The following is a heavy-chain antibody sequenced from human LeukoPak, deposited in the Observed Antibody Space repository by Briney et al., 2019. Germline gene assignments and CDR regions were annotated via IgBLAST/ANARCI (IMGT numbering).Heavy chain of an antibody. D-gene: IGHD6-13*01. CDR1: SGSLSSDY. J-gene: IGHJ4*02. Sequence: SETLSLTCTVSSGSLSSDYWNWLRQPPGKGLEYIGYLSYSGSSNYNPSLKSRVTISVDTSKNQFSLKLSSVTAADTAVYYCARPVSIAAAGSQFDYWGQGTLVTDSS. CDR3: ARPVSIAAAGSQFDY. V-gene: IGHV4-59*08. CDR2: LSYSGSS.